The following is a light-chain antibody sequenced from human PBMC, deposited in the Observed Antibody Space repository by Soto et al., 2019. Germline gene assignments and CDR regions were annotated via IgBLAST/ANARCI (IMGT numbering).Light chain of an antibody. Sequence: DIVLTQSPDSLAVSLGEGATINCRSDQSVFHTADNQNYLAWYQQKAGQPPKLLIYWASTRDSGVPARFRGSGFGTDFTLSISNLQAEAVAVYYCQQYYSTPRTFGQGTKVEI. CDR2: WAS. V-gene: IGKV4-1*01. CDR3: QQYYSTPRT. J-gene: IGKJ2*01. CDR1: QSVFHTADNQNY.